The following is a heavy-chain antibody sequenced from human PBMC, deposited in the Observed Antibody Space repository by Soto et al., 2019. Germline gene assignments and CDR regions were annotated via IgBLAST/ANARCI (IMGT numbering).Heavy chain of an antibody. CDR3: ARGRYLYGDPPYYYYYYMDV. D-gene: IGHD4-17*01. CDR1: GGSFSGYY. Sequence: SETLSLTCAVYGGSFSGYYWSWIRQPPGKGLEWIGEINHSGSTNYNPSLKSRVTISVDTSKNQFSLKLSSVTAADTAVYYCARGRYLYGDPPYYYYYYMDVWGKGTTVTVSS. CDR2: INHSGST. V-gene: IGHV4-34*01. J-gene: IGHJ6*03.